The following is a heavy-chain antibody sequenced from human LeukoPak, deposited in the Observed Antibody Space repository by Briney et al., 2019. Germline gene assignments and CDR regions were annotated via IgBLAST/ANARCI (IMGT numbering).Heavy chain of an antibody. CDR1: GYTFTSYY. Sequence: ASVKVSCKASGYTFTSYYMHWVRQAPGHGLGWMGIITPSGGSTSYAQKFQGRVTMTRDMSTSTVYMELSSLRSEDTAVYYCARVGHIAVAGHSDYWGQGTLVTVSS. CDR2: ITPSGGST. J-gene: IGHJ4*02. D-gene: IGHD6-19*01. CDR3: ARVGHIAVAGHSDY. V-gene: IGHV1-46*01.